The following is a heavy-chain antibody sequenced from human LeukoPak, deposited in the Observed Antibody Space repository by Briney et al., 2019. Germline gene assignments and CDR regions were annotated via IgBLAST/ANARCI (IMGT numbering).Heavy chain of an antibody. Sequence: PSETLSLTCTVSGGSISSYYWSWIRQPPGKGLEWIGYIYYSGSTNYNPSLKSRVTISVDTSKNQFSLKLSSVTAADTAVYYCARDSGDYGDSDYWGQGTLVTVSS. J-gene: IGHJ4*02. CDR2: IYYSGST. CDR1: GGSISSYY. CDR3: ARDSGDYGDSDY. D-gene: IGHD4-17*01. V-gene: IGHV4-59*01.